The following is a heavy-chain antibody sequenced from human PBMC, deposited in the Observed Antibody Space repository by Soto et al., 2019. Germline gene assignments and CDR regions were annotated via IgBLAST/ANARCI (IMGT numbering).Heavy chain of an antibody. CDR1: GFTPRSHA. Sequence: EVQLLESGGTLVQPGGSLSLTCAASGFTPRSHAMSWVRQAPGKGLQWVSTISGSGGSTYYADSGKGRFTISRDISKNTVYLQMNSLTADDTAVYYCVRSRFLEWDEFDYWGQGTLVTVYS. CDR3: VRSRFLEWDEFDY. CDR2: ISGSGGST. V-gene: IGHV3-23*01. J-gene: IGHJ4*02. D-gene: IGHD3-3*01.